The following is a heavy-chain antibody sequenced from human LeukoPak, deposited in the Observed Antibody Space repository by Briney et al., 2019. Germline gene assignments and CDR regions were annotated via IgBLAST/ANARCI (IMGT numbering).Heavy chain of an antibody. D-gene: IGHD6-13*01. V-gene: IGHV3-23*01. J-gene: IGHJ4*02. CDR2: ITSSGSST. Sequence: GGSLRPSCAASGFTFSSYAMSWVRQAPGKGLEWVSAITSSGSSTYYADSVKGRFTISRDNSKNTLYLQMNSLRAEDTAVYYCARDLMGIAYRGAFYYWGQGTLVTVSS. CDR1: GFTFSSYA. CDR3: ARDLMGIAYRGAFYY.